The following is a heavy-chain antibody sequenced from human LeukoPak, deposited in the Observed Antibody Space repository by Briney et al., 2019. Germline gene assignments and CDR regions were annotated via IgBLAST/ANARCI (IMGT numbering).Heavy chain of an antibody. J-gene: IGHJ4*02. Sequence: GGSLRISCKGSGYSFTSYWISWVRQMPGKGLEWMGRIDPSDSYTNYSPSFQGHVTISADKSITTAYLQWSSLKASDTAMYYCARHDVVVPAILDYWGQGTLVTVSS. CDR1: GYSFTSYW. D-gene: IGHD2-2*01. CDR3: ARHDVVVPAILDY. CDR2: IDPSDSYT. V-gene: IGHV5-10-1*01.